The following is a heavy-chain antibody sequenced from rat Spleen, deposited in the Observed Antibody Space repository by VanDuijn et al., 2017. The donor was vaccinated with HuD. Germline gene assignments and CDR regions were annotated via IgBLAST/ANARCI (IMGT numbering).Heavy chain of an antibody. CDR3: ARHLREASGVMDA. Sequence: VQLKESGPGLVQPSQTLSLTCTVSGFSLTNFGVTWVRQPPGKGLEWMGVIWTGGSTAYNSLLESRLSISRDISKSQVFLKMNSLQTEDTATYYCARHLREASGVMDAWGQGASVTVSS. CDR1: GFSLTNFG. CDR2: IWTGGST. D-gene: IGHD4-3*01. J-gene: IGHJ4*01. V-gene: IGHV2S63*01.